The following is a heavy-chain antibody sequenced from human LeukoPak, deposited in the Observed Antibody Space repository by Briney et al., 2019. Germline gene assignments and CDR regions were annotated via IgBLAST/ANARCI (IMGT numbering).Heavy chain of an antibody. D-gene: IGHD5-12*01. J-gene: IGHJ3*02. CDR2: IAPSGGSI. Sequence: PGGSLRLSCTTFGFAFSSYSMNWVRQAPGKGLEWVSSIAPSGGSIFYADSVKGRFSISRDNAKDSLFLQMYSLGADDTAVYYCARDSPWPGAFDIWGQGTVVTVSS. CDR3: ARDSPWPGAFDI. CDR1: GFAFSSYS. V-gene: IGHV3-21*04.